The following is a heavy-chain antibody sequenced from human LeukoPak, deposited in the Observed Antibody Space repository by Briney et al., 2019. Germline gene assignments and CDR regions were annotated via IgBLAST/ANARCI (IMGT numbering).Heavy chain of an antibody. J-gene: IGHJ5*02. V-gene: IGHV3-48*03. CDR2: IDISGSTI. CDR1: GFPFSSYE. CDR3: ARHFNPYSFSSDWFDP. D-gene: IGHD5-12*01. Sequence: GGSLRLSCAASGFPFSSYEMNWVRQAPGKGLEWVSYIDISGSTIYYADSVKGRFTISRDNAKTSLYLQMNSLRAEDTAVYFCARHFNPYSFSSDWFDPWGQGTLVTVSS.